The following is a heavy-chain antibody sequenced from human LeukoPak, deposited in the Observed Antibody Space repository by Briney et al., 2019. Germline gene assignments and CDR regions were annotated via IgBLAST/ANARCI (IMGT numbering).Heavy chain of an antibody. J-gene: IGHJ4*02. Sequence: ASVKVSCKASGYTFTSYGISLVRQAPGQGLEWMGWISAYNGNTNYAQKLQGRVTMTTDTSTSTAYMELSSLRSEDTAVYYCARGRRDGYPGYWGQGTLVTVSS. CDR2: ISAYNGNT. D-gene: IGHD5-24*01. CDR1: GYTFTSYG. CDR3: ARGRRDGYPGY. V-gene: IGHV1-18*01.